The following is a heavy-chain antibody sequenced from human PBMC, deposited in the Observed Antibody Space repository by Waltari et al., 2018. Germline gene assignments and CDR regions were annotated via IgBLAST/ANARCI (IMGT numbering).Heavy chain of an antibody. Sequence: QVQLVESGGGVVQPGGSLRLSCAASGFTFSSYGMHWVRQAPGKGLEWVAFIRYDGSNKYYADSVKGRFTISRDNSKNTLYLQMNSLRAEDTAVYYCAKAGKSGWYNINAEYFQHWGQGTLVTVSS. D-gene: IGHD6-19*01. CDR1: GFTFSSYG. V-gene: IGHV3-30*02. CDR3: AKAGKSGWYNINAEYFQH. CDR2: IRYDGSNK. J-gene: IGHJ1*01.